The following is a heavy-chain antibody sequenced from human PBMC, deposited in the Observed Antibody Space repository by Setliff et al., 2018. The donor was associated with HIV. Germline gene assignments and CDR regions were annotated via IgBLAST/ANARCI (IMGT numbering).Heavy chain of an antibody. CDR3: AREGPCGNSCYSNY. Sequence: SVKVSCKASGGAFSSYAISWVRQAPGQGLEWMGRVIPIFDRSHYAEKFQGRVTMTADKSTSTAYMELSSLRSDDSAMYYCAREGPCGNSCYSNYWGQGTLGTVSS. CDR2: VIPIFDRS. J-gene: IGHJ4*02. V-gene: IGHV1-69*04. D-gene: IGHD2-15*01. CDR1: GGAFSSYA.